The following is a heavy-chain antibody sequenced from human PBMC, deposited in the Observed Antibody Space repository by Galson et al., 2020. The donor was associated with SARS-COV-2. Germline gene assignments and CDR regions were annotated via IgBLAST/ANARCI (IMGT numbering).Heavy chain of an antibody. CDR3: ARGLAGPYLISCGWYADYYYYGMDV. D-gene: IGHD6-19*01. CDR1: GFTFSSYS. Sequence: NSGGSLRLSCAASGFTFSSYSMNWVRQAPGKGLEWVSSISSSSSYIYYAASVKGRFTISRDNAKNSLSLQMNSLRAEDTAVYYCARGLAGPYLISCGWYADYYYYGMDVWGQGTTVTVSS. CDR2: ISSSSSYI. V-gene: IGHV3-21*01. J-gene: IGHJ6*02.